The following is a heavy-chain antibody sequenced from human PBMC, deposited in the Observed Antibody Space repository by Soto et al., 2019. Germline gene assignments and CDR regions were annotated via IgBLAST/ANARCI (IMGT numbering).Heavy chain of an antibody. CDR1: GYSLTIYW. Sequence: PGESLKISCKGSGYSLTIYWIGWGRQMPGKGLEWMGIIYPGDSDTRYSPSFQGQVTISADKSISTAYLQWSSLKASDTAMYYCARVYCSGGSCYLYAFDIWGQGTMVTVSS. CDR3: ARVYCSGGSCYLYAFDI. V-gene: IGHV5-51*01. J-gene: IGHJ3*02. D-gene: IGHD2-15*01. CDR2: IYPGDSDT.